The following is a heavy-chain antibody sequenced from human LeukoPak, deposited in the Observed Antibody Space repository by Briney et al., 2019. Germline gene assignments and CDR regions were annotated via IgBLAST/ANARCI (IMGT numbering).Heavy chain of an antibody. D-gene: IGHD2-21*02. V-gene: IGHV4-34*01. CDR2: INHSGST. J-gene: IGHJ4*02. CDR3: ARGSRLDY. CDR1: GGSFSGYY. Sequence: SETLSLTCAVYGGSFSGYYWSWIRQPPGKGLELIGEINHSGSTNYNPSLKSRVTISVDTSKNQFSLKLSSVTAADTAVYYCARGSRLDYWGQGTLVTVSS.